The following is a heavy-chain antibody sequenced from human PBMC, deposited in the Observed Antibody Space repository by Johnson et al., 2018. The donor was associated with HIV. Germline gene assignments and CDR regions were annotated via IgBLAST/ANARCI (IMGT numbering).Heavy chain of an antibody. Sequence: QVQLVESGGGVVQPGRSLRLSCAASGFTFSSYAMHWVRQAPGKGLEWVAIISYDGSNKYYADSVKGRFTISRDNSKNTLYLQMNSLRAEDTAVYYCARDRQYYDSSGDLFGDAFDIWGQGTMVTVSS. CDR1: GFTFSSYA. CDR2: ISYDGSNK. J-gene: IGHJ3*02. V-gene: IGHV3-30*03. D-gene: IGHD3-22*01. CDR3: ARDRQYYDSSGDLFGDAFDI.